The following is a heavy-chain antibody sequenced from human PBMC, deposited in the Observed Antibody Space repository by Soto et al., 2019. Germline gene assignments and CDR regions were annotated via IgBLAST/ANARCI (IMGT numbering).Heavy chain of an antibody. D-gene: IGHD4-17*01. J-gene: IGHJ4*02. CDR3: AKDYADYDAQFDY. CDR1: GFTFSSYA. CDR2: ISGSGGST. V-gene: IGHV3-23*01. Sequence: PVRSPRLSCGASGFTFSSYAMSWVRQAPGKGLEWVSAISGSGGSTYYADSVKGRFTISRDNSKNTLYLQMNSLRAEDTAVYYCAKDYADYDAQFDYWGQGPLLTVS.